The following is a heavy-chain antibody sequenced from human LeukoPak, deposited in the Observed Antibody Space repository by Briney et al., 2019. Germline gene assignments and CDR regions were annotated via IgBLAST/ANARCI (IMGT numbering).Heavy chain of an antibody. CDR3: ARATMSFGSNWFDP. CDR1: GGSFSGYY. CDR2: INHSGST. D-gene: IGHD3-10*02. Sequence: SETLSLTCAVYGGSFSGYYWSWIRQPPGKGLEWIGEINHSGSTNYNPSLKSRVTISVDKSKNQFSLKLSSVTAADTAVYYCARATMSFGSNWFDPWGQGTLVTVSS. V-gene: IGHV4-34*01. J-gene: IGHJ5*02.